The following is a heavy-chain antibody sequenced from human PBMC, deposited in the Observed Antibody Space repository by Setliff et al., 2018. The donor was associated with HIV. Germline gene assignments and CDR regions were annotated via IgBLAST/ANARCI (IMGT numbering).Heavy chain of an antibody. CDR1: GGSISTGGYY. D-gene: IGHD2-15*01. Sequence: PSETLSLTCSVSGGSISTGGYYWSWIRQHPGEGLEWIGYIYYSGSTYYYPSLKSRVTISVDTSKNQFSLKLSSVTAADTAVYYCAREKGGFRAFDIWGQGTMVTVSS. J-gene: IGHJ3*02. CDR2: IYYSGST. CDR3: AREKGGFRAFDI. V-gene: IGHV4-31*03.